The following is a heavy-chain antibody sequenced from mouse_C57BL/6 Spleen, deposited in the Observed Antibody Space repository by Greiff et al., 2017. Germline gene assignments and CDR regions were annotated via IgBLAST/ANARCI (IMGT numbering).Heavy chain of an antibody. CDR1: GYTFTEYT. CDR2: FYPGSGSI. J-gene: IGHJ1*03. Sequence: VQLQQSGAELVKPGASVKLSCKASGYTFTEYTIHWVKQRSGQGLEWIGWFYPGSGSIKYNEKFKDKATLTADKSSSTVYMELSRLTSEDSAVYFCARHGHNPNYYYGSSHYWYFDVWGTGTTVTVSS. CDR3: ARHGHNPNYYYGSSHYWYFDV. D-gene: IGHD1-1*01. V-gene: IGHV1-62-2*01.